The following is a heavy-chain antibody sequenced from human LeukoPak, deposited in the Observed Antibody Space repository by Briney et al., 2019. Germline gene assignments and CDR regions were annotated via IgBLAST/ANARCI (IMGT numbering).Heavy chain of an antibody. CDR2: ISSSSSYT. J-gene: IGHJ5*02. CDR1: GFTFSDYY. V-gene: IGHV3-11*03. D-gene: IGHD2-2*01. Sequence: NSGGSLRLSCAASGFTFSDYYMSWIGQAPGKGLEWVSYISSSSSYTNYADSVKGRFTISRDNAKNSLYLQMNSLRAEDTAVYYCARSPRYCSSTSCQGGNWFDPWGQGTLVTVSS. CDR3: ARSPRYCSSTSCQGGNWFDP.